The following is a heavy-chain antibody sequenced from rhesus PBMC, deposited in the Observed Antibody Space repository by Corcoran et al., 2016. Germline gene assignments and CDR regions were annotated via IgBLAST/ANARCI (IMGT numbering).Heavy chain of an antibody. CDR1: GGSISGYY. CDR3: AREGGVDY. V-gene: IGHV4-81*01. D-gene: IGHD6-25*01. Sequence: QVQLQESGPGLVKPSETLSLTCTVSGGSISGYYWSWFRQPPGKGLEWIGNIDGNNAGPTYNPSRKSRVTSSKDTSNKQFCLQLSSVPAADTAVYYCAREGGVDYCGQGVLVTVSA. J-gene: IGHJ4*01. CDR2: IDGNNAGP.